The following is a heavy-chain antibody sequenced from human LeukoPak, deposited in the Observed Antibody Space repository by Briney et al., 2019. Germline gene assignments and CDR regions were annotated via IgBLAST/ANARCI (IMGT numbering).Heavy chain of an antibody. CDR3: ARDGSRIVGPPDY. Sequence: GGSLRLSCAASGFTFTSYWMSWVRQAPGKGPEWVANIKQDGNEKYYVDSVRGRFTISRDNGKNSLYLQMNSLRAEDTAVYYCARDGSRIVGPPDYWGQGTLVTVSS. CDR1: GFTFTSYW. CDR2: IKQDGNEK. J-gene: IGHJ4*02. D-gene: IGHD1-26*01. V-gene: IGHV3-7*01.